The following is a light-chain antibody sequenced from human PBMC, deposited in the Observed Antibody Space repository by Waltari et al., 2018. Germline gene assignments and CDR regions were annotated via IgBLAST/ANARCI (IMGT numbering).Light chain of an antibody. CDR1: SSDGGGDDS. CDR3: SSQSTKNGVI. Sequence: QSALTQPASVSGSPGQPTTLPCTGSSSDGGGDDSVSWYEDHPGQAPKVIIYDVNKRPSGVSDRFSGSKSGNTASLTISGLQAEDEATFYCSSQSTKNGVIFGGGTKVTVL. J-gene: IGLJ2*01. CDR2: DVN. V-gene: IGLV2-14*03.